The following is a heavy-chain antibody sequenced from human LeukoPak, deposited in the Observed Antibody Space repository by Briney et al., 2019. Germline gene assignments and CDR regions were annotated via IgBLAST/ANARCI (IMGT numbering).Heavy chain of an antibody. J-gene: IGHJ3*02. D-gene: IGHD2-15*01. Sequence: GESLKISCKGSGYSFTSYWIGWVRQMPGKGLEWMGIIYPGDSDTRYSPSFQGQVTISADKSISTAYLQWSSLKASDTAMYYCARPWAGWSRNDAFDIWGQGTMVTVSS. CDR2: IYPGDSDT. CDR3: ARPWAGWSRNDAFDI. CDR1: GYSFTSYW. V-gene: IGHV5-51*01.